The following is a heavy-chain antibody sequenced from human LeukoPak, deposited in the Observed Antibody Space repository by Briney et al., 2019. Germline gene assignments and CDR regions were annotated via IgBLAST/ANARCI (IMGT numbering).Heavy chain of an antibody. V-gene: IGHV4-34*01. Sequence: SETLFLTCAVYGGSFSGYYWSWIRQPPGKGLEWIGEINHSGSTNYNPSLKSRVTISVDTSKNQFSLKLSSVTAADTAVYYCASPHYYDSSGYYVPDAFDIWGQGTMVTVSS. J-gene: IGHJ3*02. D-gene: IGHD3-22*01. CDR1: GGSFSGYY. CDR2: INHSGST. CDR3: ASPHYYDSSGYYVPDAFDI.